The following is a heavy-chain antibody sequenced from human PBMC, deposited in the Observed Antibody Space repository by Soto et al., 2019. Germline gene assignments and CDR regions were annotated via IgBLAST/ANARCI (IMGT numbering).Heavy chain of an antibody. CDR3: AHSLRDGYKYWYFDL. CDR1: GFSLSTSGVG. V-gene: IGHV2-5*02. CDR2: IYWDDDK. Sequence: SGPTLVKPTHPLTLTCTFSGFSLSTSGVGVGWIRQPPGKALEWLALIYWDDDKRYSPSLKSRLTITKDTSKNQVVLTMTNMDPVDAATYYCAHSLRDGYKYWYFDLWGRGTLVTVSS. D-gene: IGHD5-12*01. J-gene: IGHJ2*01.